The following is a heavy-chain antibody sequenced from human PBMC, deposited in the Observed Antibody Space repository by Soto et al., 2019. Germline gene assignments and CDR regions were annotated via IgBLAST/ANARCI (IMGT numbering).Heavy chain of an antibody. CDR1: GFTFSSYA. J-gene: IGHJ4*02. D-gene: IGHD6-13*01. CDR3: AKGLVGSIAAAGTVDY. CDR2: ISGSGGST. V-gene: IGHV3-23*01. Sequence: GGFLRLSCAASGFTFSSYAMSWVRQAPGKGLEWVSAISGSGGSTYYADSVKGRFTISRDNSKNTLYLQMNSLRAEDTAVYYCAKGLVGSIAAAGTVDYWGQGTLVTVSS.